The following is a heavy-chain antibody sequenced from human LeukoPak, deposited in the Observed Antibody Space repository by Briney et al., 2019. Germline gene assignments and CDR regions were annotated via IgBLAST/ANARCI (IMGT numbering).Heavy chain of an antibody. CDR3: AKNGVGATTLRWFDP. V-gene: IGHV3-23*01. D-gene: IGHD1-26*01. J-gene: IGHJ5*02. Sequence: GGSLRLSCAASGFTFSSYAMTWVRQAPGKGLEWVSAISGNGGSTYYADSVKGRFTISRDNSKNTLYLQMNSLRAEDTAVYYCAKNGVGATTLRWFDPWGQGTLVTVSS. CDR2: ISGNGGST. CDR1: GFTFSSYA.